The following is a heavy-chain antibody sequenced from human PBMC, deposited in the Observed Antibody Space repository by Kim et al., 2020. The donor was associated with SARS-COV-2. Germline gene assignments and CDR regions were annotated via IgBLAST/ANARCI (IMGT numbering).Heavy chain of an antibody. CDR3: AKDRAAASPYYFDS. Sequence: DSVKGRFTISRDYAKNSLYLEMSSLRAEDTALYYCAKDRAAASPYYFDSWGQGTLVTVSS. D-gene: IGHD6-13*01. J-gene: IGHJ4*02. V-gene: IGHV3-9*01.